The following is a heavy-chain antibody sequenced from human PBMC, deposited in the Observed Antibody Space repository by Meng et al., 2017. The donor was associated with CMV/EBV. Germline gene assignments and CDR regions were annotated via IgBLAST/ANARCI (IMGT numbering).Heavy chain of an antibody. CDR2: ISAYNGNT. CDR3: ARGGGYSSGWHEPRV. J-gene: IGHJ4*02. D-gene: IGHD6-19*01. V-gene: IGHV1-18*01. Sequence: SGYTFTSYGISWVRQAPGQGLEWMGLISAYNGNTNYAHKLQGRVTMTTDTSTSTAYMELRSLRSDDTAVYYCARGGGYSSGWHEPRVWGQGTLVTVSS. CDR1: GYTFTSYG.